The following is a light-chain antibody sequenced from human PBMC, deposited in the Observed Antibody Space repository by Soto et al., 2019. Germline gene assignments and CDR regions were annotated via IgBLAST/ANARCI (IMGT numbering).Light chain of an antibody. Sequence: QSALTQPASVSESPGQSITISCTGTSSDVGGYNYVSWYQQHPGKAPKLMIYKVSNRPSGVSNRFSGFKSANTAYLTISGVQPEDEADYHCSSYTTIKTVVFGGGTKLTVL. CDR3: SSYTTIKTVV. CDR2: KVS. CDR1: SSDVGGYNY. J-gene: IGLJ2*01. V-gene: IGLV2-14*01.